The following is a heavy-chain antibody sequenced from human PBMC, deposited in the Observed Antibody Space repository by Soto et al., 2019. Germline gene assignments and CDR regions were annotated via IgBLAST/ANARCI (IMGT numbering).Heavy chain of an antibody. D-gene: IGHD1-26*01. CDR1: GYTCTIYY. J-gene: IGHJ4*02. V-gene: IGHV1-46*01. CDR3: ARVSGSYYHPFDY. CDR2: INPSGGST. Sequence: ASVKVSCKASGYTCTIYYMHCVLQSPGQGLEWMGIINPSGGSTSYAQKFQGRVTMTRDTSTSTVYMELSSLRSEDTAVYYCARVSGSYYHPFDYWGQGTLVTVSS.